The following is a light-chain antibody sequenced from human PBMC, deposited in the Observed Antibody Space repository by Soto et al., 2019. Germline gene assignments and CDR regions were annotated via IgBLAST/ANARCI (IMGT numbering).Light chain of an antibody. CDR3: QQDGRSPT. V-gene: IGKV3-20*01. Sequence: EIVLTQSPGTLSLSPGERATLSCRSSQSVSSNYLAWYQQKPDQAPRLVIYDVSGRATGIPDRFSGSGSGTDFPLTISRLEPDDFAVYYCQQDGRSPTFGQGTKVEIK. J-gene: IGKJ1*01. CDR2: DVS. CDR1: QSVSSNY.